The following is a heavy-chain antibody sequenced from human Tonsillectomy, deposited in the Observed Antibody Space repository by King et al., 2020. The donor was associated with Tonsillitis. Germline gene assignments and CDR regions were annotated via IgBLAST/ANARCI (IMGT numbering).Heavy chain of an antibody. Sequence: VQLVESGGGVVQPGRSLRLSCAASGFTFSSYGMHWVRQAPGKGLEWVAVIWYDGSNKYYADSVKGRFTISRDNSKNTLYLQMISLRAEDTAVYYCASPDGAAAGRGGDYWGQGTLVTVSS. CDR3: ASPDGAAAGRGGDY. V-gene: IGHV3-33*08. D-gene: IGHD6-13*01. CDR2: IWYDGSNK. CDR1: GFTFSSYG. J-gene: IGHJ4*02.